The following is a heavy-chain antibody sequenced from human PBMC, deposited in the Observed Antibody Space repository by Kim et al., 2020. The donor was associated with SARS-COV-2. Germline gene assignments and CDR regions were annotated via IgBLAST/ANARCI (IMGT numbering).Heavy chain of an antibody. CDR2: ISYDGSNK. D-gene: IGHD2-2*01. V-gene: IGHV3-30*04. CDR3: AREYIVVVPAAIRSEDYYCGMDI. J-gene: IGHJ6*02. CDR1: GFTFSSYA. Sequence: GGSLRLSCAASGFTFSSYAMHWVRQAPGKGLEWVAVISYDGSNKYYADSVKGRFTISRDNSKNTLYLQMNSLRAEDTAVYYCAREYIVVVPAAIRSEDYYCGMDISGQGATGTVS.